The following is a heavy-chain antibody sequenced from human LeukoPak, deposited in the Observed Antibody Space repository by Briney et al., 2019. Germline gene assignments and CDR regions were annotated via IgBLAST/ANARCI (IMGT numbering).Heavy chain of an antibody. D-gene: IGHD6-13*01. CDR1: GFTFSSYG. J-gene: IGHJ4*02. Sequence: PGRSLRLSCAASGFTFSSYGMHWVRRAPGKGLEWVGLISYDGSNKYYADSVKGRFTISRDNSKNTLYLQMNSLTDEDTAVYYCAKSPYSNSWHFDYWGQGTLVTVSS. V-gene: IGHV3-30*18. CDR2: ISYDGSNK. CDR3: AKSPYSNSWHFDY.